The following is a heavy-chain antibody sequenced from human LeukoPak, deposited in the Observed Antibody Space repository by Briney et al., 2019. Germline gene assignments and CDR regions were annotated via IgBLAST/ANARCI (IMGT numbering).Heavy chain of an antibody. J-gene: IGHJ4*02. CDR1: GFTFSSYA. CDR3: ASHPRSGGNFDY. V-gene: IGHV3-23*01. Sequence: GGSLRLSCAASGFTFSSYAMHWVRQAPGKGLEWVSAISVSGTGTYYADSVKGRFTISRDNSKNTLYLEMKNLRAEDTAVYYCASHPRSGGNFDYWGQGTLVTVSS. D-gene: IGHD4-23*01. CDR2: ISVSGTGT.